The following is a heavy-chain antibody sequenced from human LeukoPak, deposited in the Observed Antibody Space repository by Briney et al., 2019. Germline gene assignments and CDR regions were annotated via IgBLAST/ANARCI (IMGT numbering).Heavy chain of an antibody. CDR1: GDSISSYY. CDR2: INHSGST. J-gene: IGHJ4*02. Sequence: SETLSLTCTVSGDSISSYYWSWIRQPPGKGLEWIGEINHSGSTNYNPSLKSRVTISVDTSKNQFSLKLSSVTAADTAVYYCARVGDGGNSRPQYFDYWGQGTLVTVSS. V-gene: IGHV4-34*01. D-gene: IGHD4-23*01. CDR3: ARVGDGGNSRPQYFDY.